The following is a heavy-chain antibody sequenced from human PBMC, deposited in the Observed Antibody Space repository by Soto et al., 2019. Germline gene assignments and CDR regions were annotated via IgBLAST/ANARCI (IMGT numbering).Heavy chain of an antibody. V-gene: IGHV1-24*01. Sequence: QVQLVQSGAEVKKPGASVKVSCKVSGYTLTELSMHWVRQAPGKGLEWMGGFDPEDGETIYAQKFQGRVTMTEDKSTDTAYMELSSLRSEDTAVYYCATRVATSGYCSSTSCAGAFDIWGQGTMVTVSS. J-gene: IGHJ3*02. CDR2: FDPEDGET. CDR3: ATRVATSGYCSSTSCAGAFDI. D-gene: IGHD2-2*01. CDR1: GYTLTELS.